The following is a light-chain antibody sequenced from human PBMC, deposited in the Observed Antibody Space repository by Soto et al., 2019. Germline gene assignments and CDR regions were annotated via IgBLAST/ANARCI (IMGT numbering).Light chain of an antibody. Sequence: VLTQSPATLSVSPGDRVTLSCRASQSVSSSYLAWYQQKPGQAPRLLIYGASSRATGIPDRFSGSGSGTDFTLTISRLEPEDFAVYYCQQYGSSGTFGQGTKVDIK. J-gene: IGKJ1*01. CDR3: QQYGSSGT. CDR2: GAS. CDR1: QSVSSSY. V-gene: IGKV3-20*01.